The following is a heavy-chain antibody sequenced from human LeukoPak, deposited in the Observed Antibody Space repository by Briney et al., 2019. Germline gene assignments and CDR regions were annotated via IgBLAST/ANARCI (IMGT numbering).Heavy chain of an antibody. J-gene: IGHJ6*03. CDR1: GFTFSSYG. D-gene: IGHD5-12*01. CDR2: ISYYGSNK. V-gene: IGHV3-30*18. CDR3: AKDRRLRYTVYYMDV. Sequence: GGSLRLSCAASGFTFSSYGMHWVRQAPGKGLEGVAVISYYGSNKYYADSVKGRFTIFRDNSKNTLYLQMNSLRAEDTAVYYCAKDRRLRYTVYYMDVWGKGTTVTVSS.